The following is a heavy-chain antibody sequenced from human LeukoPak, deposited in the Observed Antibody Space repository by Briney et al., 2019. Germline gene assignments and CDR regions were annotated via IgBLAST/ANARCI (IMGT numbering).Heavy chain of an antibody. V-gene: IGHV1-24*01. CDR2: LDPEDGET. CDR1: GYTLTELS. J-gene: IGHJ4*02. Sequence: GASVKVSCKVSGYTLTELSMHWVRQAPGKGLEWMGGLDPEDGETIYAQKFQGRVTMTEDTSTDTAYMELSSLRSEDTAVYYCATAERDYYDSSGPFDYWGQGTLVTVSS. D-gene: IGHD3-22*01. CDR3: ATAERDYYDSSGPFDY.